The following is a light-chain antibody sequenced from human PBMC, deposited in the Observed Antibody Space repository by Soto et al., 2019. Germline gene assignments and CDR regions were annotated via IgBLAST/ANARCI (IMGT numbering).Light chain of an antibody. V-gene: IGLV1-44*01. Sequence: QSVVTQPPSASGTPGQRVTIFCSGSSSNFGSNTVNWYQQLPGTAPKLLMYSNNQRPSGVPDRFSGSKSGTSASLAISGLQSEDEADYYCAAWDDSLNGVVFGRGTKLTVL. J-gene: IGLJ2*01. CDR2: SNN. CDR3: AAWDDSLNGVV. CDR1: SSNFGSNT.